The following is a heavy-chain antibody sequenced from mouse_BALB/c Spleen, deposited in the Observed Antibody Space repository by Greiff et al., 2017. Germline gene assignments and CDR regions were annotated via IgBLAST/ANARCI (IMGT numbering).Heavy chain of an antibody. CDR3: ASDSWFAY. CDR2: IWSGGST. Sequence: QVQLQQSGPGLVQPSQTLSLTCTVSGFSFTSYGVHWVRQSPGKGLELLGVIWSGGSTDYNAAVISRLSISKDNSKSQVFFKMNSLQANDTAIYYCASDSWFAYWGQGTLVTVSA. CDR1: GFSFTSYG. D-gene: IGHD2-13*01. J-gene: IGHJ3*01. V-gene: IGHV2-2*02.